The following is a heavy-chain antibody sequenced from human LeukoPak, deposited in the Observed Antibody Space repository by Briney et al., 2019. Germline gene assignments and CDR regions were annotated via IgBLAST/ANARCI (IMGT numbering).Heavy chain of an antibody. Sequence: PGGSLRLSCAASGFTVSSNYMSWVRQAPRKGLEWVSVIYSGGSTYYADSVKGRFTISRDNSKNTLYLQMNSLRAEDTAVYYCARAGYYYGSGSYDYWGQGTLVTVSS. J-gene: IGHJ4*02. D-gene: IGHD3-10*01. CDR3: ARAGYYYGSGSYDY. CDR2: IYSGGST. V-gene: IGHV3-66*01. CDR1: GFTVSSNY.